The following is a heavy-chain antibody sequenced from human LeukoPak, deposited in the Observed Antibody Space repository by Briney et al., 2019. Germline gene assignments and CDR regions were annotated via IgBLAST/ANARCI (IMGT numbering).Heavy chain of an antibody. D-gene: IGHD2-8*01. Sequence: SSEALSLTCAVYGGSFSGYYWSWIRQPPGKRLEWIGEINHSGSTNYNPSLKSRVTISVDTSKNQFSLKLSSVTAADTAVYYCARGQMVYAIAGFDYWGQGTLVTVSS. CDR2: INHSGST. V-gene: IGHV4-34*01. CDR1: GGSFSGYY. CDR3: ARGQMVYAIAGFDY. J-gene: IGHJ4*02.